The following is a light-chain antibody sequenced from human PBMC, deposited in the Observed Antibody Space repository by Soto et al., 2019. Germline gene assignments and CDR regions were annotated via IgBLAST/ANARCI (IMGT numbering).Light chain of an antibody. CDR3: QQYNYWPLT. J-gene: IGKJ4*01. CDR1: QSVNSN. Sequence: EKVMTQSPAALSVSPGETASLYCRASQSVNSNLAWYQRKPGQAPRLLLYGASTSATGIPARFSGTASGTDFTPTTSTLQTDDCAVYDCQQYNYWPLTFGGETKVQIK. CDR2: GAS. V-gene: IGKV3-15*01.